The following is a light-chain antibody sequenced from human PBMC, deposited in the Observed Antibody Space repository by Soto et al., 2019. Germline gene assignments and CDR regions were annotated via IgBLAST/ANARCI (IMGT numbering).Light chain of an antibody. CDR3: ETWDSNTRV. CDR2: LEGSGSY. Sequence: QLVLTQSSSASASLGSSVKLTCTLSSAHSSYIIAWHQQQPGKAPRYLMKLEGSGSYNKGSGVPDRFSGSSSGADRYLTISNLQFEDEADYYCETWDSNTRVFGGGTKLTVL. CDR1: SAHSSYI. J-gene: IGLJ3*02. V-gene: IGLV4-60*02.